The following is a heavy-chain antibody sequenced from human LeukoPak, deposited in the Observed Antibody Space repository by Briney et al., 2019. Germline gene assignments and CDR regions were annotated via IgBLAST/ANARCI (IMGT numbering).Heavy chain of an antibody. J-gene: IGHJ4*02. CDR3: ARDNFWAVRGVMGY. CDR1: GYTFTSYG. D-gene: IGHD3-10*01. CDR2: ISAYNGNT. V-gene: IGHV1-18*01. Sequence: ASVTVSCKASGYTFTSYGISWVRQAPGQGLEWMGWISAYNGNTNYAQKLQGRVTMTTDTSTSTAYMELRSLRSDDTAVYYCARDNFWAVRGVMGYWGQGTLVTVSS.